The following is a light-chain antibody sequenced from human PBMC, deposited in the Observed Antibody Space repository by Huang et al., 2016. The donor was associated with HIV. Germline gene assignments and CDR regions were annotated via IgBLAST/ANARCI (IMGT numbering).Light chain of an antibody. CDR1: QNIGRC. CDR3: HQRRKLPQT. CDR2: DAS. V-gene: IGKV3-11*01. J-gene: IGKJ2*01. Sequence: EILLTQSPATLSVSPGETATLACRASQNIGRCLGWYQQNTGQTTKLINYDASHRATDDPLMFTSNGSESDFTLTITTLEPEDFTLYYCHQRRKLPQTFGQGTKLEMK.